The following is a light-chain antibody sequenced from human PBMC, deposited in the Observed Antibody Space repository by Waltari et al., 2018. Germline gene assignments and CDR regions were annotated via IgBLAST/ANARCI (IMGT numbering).Light chain of an antibody. CDR2: AAS. V-gene: IGKV1-39*01. J-gene: IGKJ2*01. Sequence: DIQMTQSPSSLSASVGDRVTITCRASQSISSYLNWYQQKPGKAPKLLIYAASSLQSEVPSRFSGGGSGTDFTLNISSLQPEDFGTYYCQQSYSSPYTFGQGTKLEIK. CDR1: QSISSY. CDR3: QQSYSSPYT.